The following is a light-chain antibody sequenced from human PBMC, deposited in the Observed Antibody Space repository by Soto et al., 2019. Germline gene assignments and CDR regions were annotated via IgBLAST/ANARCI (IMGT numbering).Light chain of an antibody. CDR2: DAS. V-gene: IGKV1-5*01. CDR3: QQYNSYLVT. CDR1: QRISSW. J-gene: IGKJ4*01. Sequence: DIQMTQSPSTLSASVGDRAIITCRASQRISSWLAWYQQKPGKAPKLLIYDASSLESGVPSRFSGSGSGTEFTLTISSLQTDDFATYYCQQYNSYLVTFGGGTKVEIK.